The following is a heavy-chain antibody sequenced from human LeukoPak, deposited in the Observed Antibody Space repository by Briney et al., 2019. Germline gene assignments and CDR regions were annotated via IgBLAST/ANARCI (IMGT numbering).Heavy chain of an antibody. CDR3: VRGLGYCSGGSCYPSDY. Sequence: GGSLRLSCAASGFTFDDYAMHWVRQAPGKGLEWVSLISWDGGSTYYADSVKGRFTISRDNSKNSLYLQMNSLRAEDTALYYCVRGLGYCSGGSCYPSDYWGQGTLVTVSS. CDR2: ISWDGGST. D-gene: IGHD2-15*01. V-gene: IGHV3-43D*03. J-gene: IGHJ4*02. CDR1: GFTFDDYA.